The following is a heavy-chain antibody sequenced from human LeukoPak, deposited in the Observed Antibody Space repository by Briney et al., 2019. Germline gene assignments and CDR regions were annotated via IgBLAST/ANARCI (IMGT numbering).Heavy chain of an antibody. J-gene: IGHJ4*02. CDR2: IYYSGST. Sequence: SETLSLTCTVSGGSISSYYWSWIRQPPGKGLEWIGYIYYSGSTNYNPSLKSRVTISVDTSKNQFSLKLSSVTAADTAVYYCARGGSWYCSSTSCYGDSYYFDYWGQGTLVTVSS. CDR3: ARGGSWYCSSTSCYGDSYYFDY. V-gene: IGHV4-59*08. CDR1: GGSISSYY. D-gene: IGHD2-2*01.